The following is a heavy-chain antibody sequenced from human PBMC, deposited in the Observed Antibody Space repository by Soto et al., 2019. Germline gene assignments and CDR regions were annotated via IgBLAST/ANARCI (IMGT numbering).Heavy chain of an antibody. Sequence: GASVKVSCKASGYTFTSYGISWVRQAPGQGLEWMGWISTYNGNTNYAQKLQGRVTMTTDTSTTTAYMELRSLRSDDTAVYYCARVTSGRFNFDYWGQGTLVIVSS. CDR1: GYTFTSYG. V-gene: IGHV1-18*01. D-gene: IGHD1-26*01. J-gene: IGHJ4*02. CDR2: ISTYNGNT. CDR3: ARVTSGRFNFDY.